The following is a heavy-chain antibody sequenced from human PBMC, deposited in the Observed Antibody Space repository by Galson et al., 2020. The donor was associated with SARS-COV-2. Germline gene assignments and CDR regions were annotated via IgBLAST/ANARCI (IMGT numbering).Heavy chain of an antibody. CDR1: GFTLSSYW. J-gene: IGHJ4*02. V-gene: IGHV3-74*01. D-gene: IGHD1-26*01. CDR3: ARDDYTDSGRSLDY. Sequence: GGSLRLSCAASGFTLSSYWMHWVRQAPGKGLVWVSRINSDGSSTSYADSVKGRFTISRDNAKNTLYLQMNSLRAEDTAVYYCARDDYTDSGRSLDYWVQGTLVTVSS. CDR2: INSDGSST.